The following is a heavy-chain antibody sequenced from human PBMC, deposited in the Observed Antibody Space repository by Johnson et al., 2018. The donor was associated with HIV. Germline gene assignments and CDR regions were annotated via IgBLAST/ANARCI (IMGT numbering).Heavy chain of an antibody. CDR2: INWNGGST. J-gene: IGHJ3*02. Sequence: QVQLVESGGGLVQPGRSLRLSCAASGFTFSSYAMHWVRQAPGKGLEWVSGINWNGGSTGYADSVKGRFTISRDNSKNTLYLQMNSLRAEDTAVYYCARVRGYSYGAHAFDIWGQGTMVTVSS. V-gene: IGHV3-NL1*01. CDR3: ARVRGYSYGAHAFDI. D-gene: IGHD5-18*01. CDR1: GFTFSSYA.